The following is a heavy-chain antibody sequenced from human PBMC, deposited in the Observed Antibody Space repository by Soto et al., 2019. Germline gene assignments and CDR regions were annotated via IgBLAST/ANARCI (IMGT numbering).Heavy chain of an antibody. J-gene: IGHJ6*02. Sequence: GGSLRLSCAGSGFVFSSSWMTWVRQAPGKGLEWVANIKPDGSELYYADSVKGRFTISRDNARNSLYLQMSSLRAEDTAVYYCARESLLKSIPIYRYFYYAMDVWGQGTTVTAP. CDR3: ARESLLKSIPIYRYFYYAMDV. V-gene: IGHV3-7*03. CDR2: IKPDGSEL. CDR1: GFVFSSSW. D-gene: IGHD2-2*02.